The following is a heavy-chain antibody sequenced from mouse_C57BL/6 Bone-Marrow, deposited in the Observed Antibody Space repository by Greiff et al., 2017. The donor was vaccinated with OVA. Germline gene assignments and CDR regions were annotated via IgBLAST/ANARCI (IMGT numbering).Heavy chain of an antibody. CDR2: IDRSDSYT. V-gene: IGHV1-59*01. Sequence: QVQLQQSGAELVRPGNSVKLSCKASGYTFTSYWMYWVKQRPGQGLEWIGVIDRSDSYTNYNQKFKGQATLTVDTSSSTAYMKLISLTSEDSAVYYCARWLYPYGYDEQHYSMDYWGQGTSVTVSS. CDR1: GYTFTSYW. J-gene: IGHJ4*01. CDR3: ARWLYPYGYDEQHYSMDY. D-gene: IGHD2-2*01.